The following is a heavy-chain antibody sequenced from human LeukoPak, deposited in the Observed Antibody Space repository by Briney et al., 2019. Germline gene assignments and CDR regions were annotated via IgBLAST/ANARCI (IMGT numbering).Heavy chain of an antibody. CDR2: IIPIFGTA. V-gene: IGHV1-69*13. D-gene: IGHD3-3*01. CDR1: GGTFSSYA. CDR3: ARDRLRNGAHYDFWSGYYWYYYYGMDV. J-gene: IGHJ6*02. Sequence: VKFSCKASGGTFSSYAISWVRQAPGQGLEWMGGIIPIFGTANYAQKFQGRVTITADESTSTAYMEQSSLRSEDTAVYYCARDRLRNGAHYDFWSGYYWYYYYGMDVWGQGTTVTVSS.